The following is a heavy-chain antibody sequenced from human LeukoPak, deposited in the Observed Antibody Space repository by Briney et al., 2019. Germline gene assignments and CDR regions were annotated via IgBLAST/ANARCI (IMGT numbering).Heavy chain of an antibody. Sequence: GESLKISCKGSGYSFTSYWIGWVRQMPGEGLEWMAIIYPGDSDTRYSPSFQGQVTISADKSINTAYLQWSSLKASDTAMYYCARSSDSSGYYDYFDYWGQGTLVTVSS. D-gene: IGHD3-22*01. CDR2: IYPGDSDT. J-gene: IGHJ4*02. V-gene: IGHV5-51*03. CDR3: ARSSDSSGYYDYFDY. CDR1: GYSFTSYW.